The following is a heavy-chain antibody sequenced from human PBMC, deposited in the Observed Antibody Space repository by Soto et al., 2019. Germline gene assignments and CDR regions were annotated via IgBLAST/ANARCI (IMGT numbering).Heavy chain of an antibody. D-gene: IGHD3-3*01. CDR1: GGTFSSYA. J-gene: IGHJ6*02. V-gene: IGHV1-69*13. Sequence: SVKVSCKASGGTFSSYAISWVRQAPGQGLEWMGGIIPIFGTANYAQKFQGRVTITADESTSTAYMELSSLRSEDTAVYYCARGVLRFFYYYGMDVWGQGTTVTVSS. CDR3: ARGVLRFFYYYGMDV. CDR2: IIPIFGTA.